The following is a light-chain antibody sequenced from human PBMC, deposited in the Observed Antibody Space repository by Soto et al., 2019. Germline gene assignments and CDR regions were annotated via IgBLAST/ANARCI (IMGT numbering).Light chain of an antibody. CDR3: QQYNSYPYP. CDR2: KAS. Sequence: DIQMTQSPSTLSASVGDRVTITCRASQSISSWLAWYQQKPGKAPKLLIYKASSLESGVPSRFSGSGSGTEFTLTISSLQPDDFAPYYCQQYNSYPYPLDQGTKLEIK. V-gene: IGKV1-5*03. J-gene: IGKJ2*01. CDR1: QSISSW.